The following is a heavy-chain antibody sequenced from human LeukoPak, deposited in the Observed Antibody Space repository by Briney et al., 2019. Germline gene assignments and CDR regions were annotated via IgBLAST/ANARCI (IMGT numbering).Heavy chain of an antibody. Sequence: SGTLSLTCAVSGGSISSSNWWSWVRQPPGKGLEWIGEIYHSGSTNYNPSLKSRATISVDKSKNQFSLKLSSVTAADTAVYYCARLPYNWNYDSWLDPWGQGTLVTVSS. CDR2: IYHSGST. CDR3: ARLPYNWNYDSWLDP. V-gene: IGHV4-4*02. CDR1: GGSISSSNW. D-gene: IGHD1-7*01. J-gene: IGHJ5*02.